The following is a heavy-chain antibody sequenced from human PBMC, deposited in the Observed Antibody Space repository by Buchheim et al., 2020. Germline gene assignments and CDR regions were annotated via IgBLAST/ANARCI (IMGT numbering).Heavy chain of an antibody. J-gene: IGHJ6*02. CDR1: GGTFSSSD. V-gene: IGHV1-69*01. D-gene: IGHD3-22*01. CDR2: IIPILGTP. Sequence: QEQVVQSGAEVKEPGSSVKVSCRASGGTFSSSDISWVRQAPGQGLEWMGGIIPILGTPNYAQSFQGRVTITAAESANTVYMELSSLRSDDTAVYYCMSRGGYYDRSGPAYYYYGMDVWGQGTT. CDR3: MSRGGYYDRSGPAYYYYGMDV.